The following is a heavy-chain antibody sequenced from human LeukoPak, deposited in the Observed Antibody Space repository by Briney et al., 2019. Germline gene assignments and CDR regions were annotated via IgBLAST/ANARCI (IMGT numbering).Heavy chain of an antibody. J-gene: IGHJ4*02. Sequence: GSLRLSCSASGFTFSGYHMSLIRQAPGKGLGWVSYISSSGSTIYYADSVKGRFTISRDNAKNSLYLQMNSLRAEDTAVYYCARSSSRFDIDYWGQGTLVTVSS. CDR2: ISSSGSTI. D-gene: IGHD6-6*01. V-gene: IGHV3-11*01. CDR1: GFTFSGYH. CDR3: ARSSSRFDIDY.